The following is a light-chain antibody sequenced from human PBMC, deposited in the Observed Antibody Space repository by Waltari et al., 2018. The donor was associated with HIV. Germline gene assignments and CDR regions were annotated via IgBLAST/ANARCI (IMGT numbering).Light chain of an antibody. J-gene: IGLJ3*02. CDR1: RSNIGTNT. CDR2: QDK. CDR3: AAWDDRLDGQGV. Sequence: QSVLTQPPSASGTPGQRVPISCSGTRSNIGTNTVNWYQIIPGTAPKLLSHQDKRRPSGGRDRFSGSRSGTSASLAISGLQCEGEADYYGAAWDDRLDGQGVFGGGTTLTVL. V-gene: IGLV1-44*01.